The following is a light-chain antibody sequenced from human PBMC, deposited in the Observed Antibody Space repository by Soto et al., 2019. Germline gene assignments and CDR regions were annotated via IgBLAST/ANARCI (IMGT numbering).Light chain of an antibody. J-gene: IGKJ1*01. CDR3: QQYNDWPPT. CDR2: GAS. V-gene: IGKV3-15*01. Sequence: EIVMTQSPATLSAYPGERATLSCRASQSVRSNLAWYQQKPGQAPRLLIYGASTRATGIPARFSGSGSGTEFTLSIGSLQSEDFAVYYCQQYNDWPPTFGQGTKVDIK. CDR1: QSVRSN.